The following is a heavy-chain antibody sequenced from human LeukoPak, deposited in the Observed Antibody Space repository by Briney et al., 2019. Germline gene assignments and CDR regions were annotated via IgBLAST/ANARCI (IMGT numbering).Heavy chain of an antibody. Sequence: GGSLRLSCAASGFTFSSYSMNWVRQAPGKGLEWVSYISTSSSTIYYADSVKGRFTISRDNAKNSLYLQMNSLRAEDTAVYYCAKPAAIPPGGRYYFDYWGQGTLVTVSS. J-gene: IGHJ4*02. V-gene: IGHV3-48*04. D-gene: IGHD2-2*02. CDR2: ISTSSSTI. CDR1: GFTFSSYS. CDR3: AKPAAIPPGGRYYFDY.